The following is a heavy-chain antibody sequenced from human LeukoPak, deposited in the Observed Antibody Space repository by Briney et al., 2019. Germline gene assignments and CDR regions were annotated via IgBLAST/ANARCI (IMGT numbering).Heavy chain of an antibody. Sequence: SGPALVKPTQTLTLTCTFSGFSLTTSGMCVSWIRQPPGKSLEWLARIDWDDDKYYSTSLKTRLTISKDTSKNQVVLTMTNMDPVDTATYYCARITNRGVMSFDHWGQGTLVTVSS. V-gene: IGHV2-70*11. J-gene: IGHJ4*02. CDR3: ARITNRGVMSFDH. D-gene: IGHD3-10*01. CDR1: GFSLTTSGMC. CDR2: IDWDDDK.